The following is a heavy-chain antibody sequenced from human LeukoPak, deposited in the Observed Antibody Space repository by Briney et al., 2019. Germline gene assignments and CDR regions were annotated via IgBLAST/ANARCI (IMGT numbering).Heavy chain of an antibody. Sequence: HPGGSLRLSCTASGFTFSTHPMSWVRQAPGKGLEWISAISGNGGSTYYADSVKGRFTISRDNPKNTLYPQMNSLRAEDTALYYCARMTTVTTSLDYWGQGTLVTVSS. V-gene: IGHV3-23*01. D-gene: IGHD4-17*01. CDR2: ISGNGGST. CDR1: GFTFSTHP. CDR3: ARMTTVTTSLDY. J-gene: IGHJ4*02.